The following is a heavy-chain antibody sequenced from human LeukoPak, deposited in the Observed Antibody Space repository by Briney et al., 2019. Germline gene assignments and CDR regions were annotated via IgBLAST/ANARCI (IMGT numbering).Heavy chain of an antibody. CDR1: GFTFSSYG. D-gene: IGHD6-13*01. CDR3: ATESAYSSSWYGGYLDY. V-gene: IGHV3-30*03. Sequence: GGSLRLSCAASGFTFSSYGMHWVRQAPGKGLEWVAVISYDGSNKYYADSVKGRFTISRDNSKNTLYLQMNSLRAEDTAVYYCATESAYSSSWYGGYLDYWGQGTLVTVSS. J-gene: IGHJ4*02. CDR2: ISYDGSNK.